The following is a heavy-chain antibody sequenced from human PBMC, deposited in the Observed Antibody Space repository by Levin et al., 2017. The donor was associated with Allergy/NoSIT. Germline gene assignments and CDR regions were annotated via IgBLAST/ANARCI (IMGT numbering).Heavy chain of an antibody. CDR1: GGSIRSSSYY. CDR2: IYYSGST. V-gene: IGHV4-39*01. J-gene: IGHJ4*02. CDR3: ASTWYSSGWYVMWY. Sequence: SQTLSLPCTVSGGSIRSSSYYWGWIRQPPGKGLEWIGSIYYSGSTYYNPSLKSRVTISVDTSKNQFSLKLSSVTAADTAVYYCASTWYSSGWYVMWYWGQGTLVTVSS. D-gene: IGHD6-19*01.